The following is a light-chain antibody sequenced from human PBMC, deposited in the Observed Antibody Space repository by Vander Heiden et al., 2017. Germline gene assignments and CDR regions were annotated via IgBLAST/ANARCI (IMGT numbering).Light chain of an antibody. Sequence: AIQMTQSPSSLSASVGDRVTITCRASQGIRDDLGWYQQKPGKAPKLLIYAASSLQSGVPSRFSVSGFGTDFTLTISSLQPEDFATYYCLQDYSFPYTFGQGTKLEMK. V-gene: IGKV1-6*01. CDR3: LQDYSFPYT. CDR1: QGIRDD. J-gene: IGKJ2*01. CDR2: AAS.